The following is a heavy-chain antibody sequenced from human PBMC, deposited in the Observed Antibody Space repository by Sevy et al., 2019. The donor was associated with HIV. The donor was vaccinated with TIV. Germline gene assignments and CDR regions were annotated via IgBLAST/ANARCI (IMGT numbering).Heavy chain of an antibody. V-gene: IGHV3-21*01. Sequence: GGSLRLSCAASGFTFNYYFMNWVRQAPGKGLEWVSYISSHSSYIHYADSVKGRFTISRDNAKNSLFLQMDSLRAEDTAVYYCARGDYYGSLYYFDYWGQGALVTVSS. CDR1: GFTFNYYF. CDR2: ISSHSSYI. D-gene: IGHD3-10*01. J-gene: IGHJ4*02. CDR3: ARGDYYGSLYYFDY.